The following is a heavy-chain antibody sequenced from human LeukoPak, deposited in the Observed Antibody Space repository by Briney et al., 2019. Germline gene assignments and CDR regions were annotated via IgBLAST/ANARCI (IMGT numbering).Heavy chain of an antibody. V-gene: IGHV4-4*07. CDR3: ARARDCGGDCYLDY. CDR1: GGSISSYY. J-gene: IGHJ4*02. CDR2: IYTSGST. Sequence: SETLSLTCTVSGGSISSYYWSWIRQPAGKGLEWIGRIYTSGSTNYNPSLKSRVTMSVDTSKNQFSLKLSSVTAADTAVYYCARARDCGGDCYLDYWGQGTLVTVSS. D-gene: IGHD2-21*01.